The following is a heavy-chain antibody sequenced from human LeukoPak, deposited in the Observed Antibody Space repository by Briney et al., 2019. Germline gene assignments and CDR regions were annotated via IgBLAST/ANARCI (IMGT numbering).Heavy chain of an antibody. CDR1: GGTFSSYA. CDR3: TRVNLRGSQYNWFDP. J-gene: IGHJ5*02. CDR2: IIPILGIA. V-gene: IGHV1-69*04. D-gene: IGHD1-26*01. Sequence: ASVKVSCKASGGTFSSYAISWVRQAPGQGLEWMGRIIPILGIANYAQKFQGRVTITADTYTGTAYMELSSLTPEDTALYYCTRVNLRGSQYNWFDPWGQGTLVIVSS.